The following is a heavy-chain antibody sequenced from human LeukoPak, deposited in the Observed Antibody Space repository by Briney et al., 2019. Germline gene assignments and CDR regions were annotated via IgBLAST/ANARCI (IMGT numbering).Heavy chain of an antibody. D-gene: IGHD3-10*01. CDR2: FDPEDGET. V-gene: IGHV1-24*01. CDR3: ATHGRFGELSVDY. J-gene: IGHJ4*02. Sequence: ASVKVSCKVSRYTLTELSMHWVRQAPGKGLEWMGGFDPEDGETIYAQKFQGRVTMTEDTSTDTAYMELSSLRSEDTAVYYCATHGRFGELSVDYWGQGTLVTVSS. CDR1: RYTLTELS.